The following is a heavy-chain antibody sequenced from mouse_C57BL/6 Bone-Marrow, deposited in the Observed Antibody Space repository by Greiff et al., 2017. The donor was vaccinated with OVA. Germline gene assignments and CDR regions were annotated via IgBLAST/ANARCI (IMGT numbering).Heavy chain of an antibody. Sequence: QVQLQQSGAELVRPGTSVKLSCKASGYTFTSYWMHWVKQRPGQGLEWIGVIDPSDSYTNYNQKFKGKATLTVDTSSSTAYMQLSSLTSEDSAVYYCASFYGYDAWFDYWGQGTTLTVSS. CDR2: IDPSDSYT. CDR1: GYTFTSYW. CDR3: ASFYGYDAWFDY. V-gene: IGHV1-59*01. D-gene: IGHD2-2*01. J-gene: IGHJ2*01.